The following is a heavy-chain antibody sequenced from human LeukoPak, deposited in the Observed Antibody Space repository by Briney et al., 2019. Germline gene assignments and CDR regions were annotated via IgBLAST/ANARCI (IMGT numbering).Heavy chain of an antibody. D-gene: IGHD3-10*01. CDR1: GFTFRIYA. V-gene: IGHV3-23*01. CDR3: ARGGVDYYGSGTYYLMYYFDY. CDR2: ISGSGGST. J-gene: IGHJ4*02. Sequence: HTGGSLRLSCAASGFTFRIYAMSWVRQTPGKGLEWVSAISGSGGSTYYADSVKGRFTISRDDPHNTLYLQMNSLRAEDTAVYFCARGGVDYYGSGTYYLMYYFDYWGQGALVTVSS.